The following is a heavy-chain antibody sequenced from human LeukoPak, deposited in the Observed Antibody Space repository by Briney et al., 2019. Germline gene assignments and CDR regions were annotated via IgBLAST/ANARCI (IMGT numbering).Heavy chain of an antibody. Sequence: GGSLRLSCAASGFTVSSNYMSWVRQAPGKGLEWVANINQDGSQTYYLDSVKARFTISRDNAKESVSLQMNSLRAEDTAIYYCSAILYHWGQGTLVTVSS. CDR1: GFTVSSNY. CDR2: INQDGSQT. V-gene: IGHV3-7*01. J-gene: IGHJ4*02. CDR3: SAILYH. D-gene: IGHD2-2*01.